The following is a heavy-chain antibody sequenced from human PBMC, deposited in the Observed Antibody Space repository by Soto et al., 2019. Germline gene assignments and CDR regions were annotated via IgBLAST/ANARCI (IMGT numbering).Heavy chain of an antibody. CDR1: GFTFSSYA. CDR3: AKVEEVATIPYFDY. D-gene: IGHD5-12*01. J-gene: IGHJ4*02. CDR2: ISSNGGST. V-gene: IGHV3-64*04. Sequence: GGSLILSCSASGFTFSSYARHWVRQAPGKGLEYVSAISSNGGSTYYADSVKGRFTISRDNSKDTLYLQMNSLRAEDTAVYYCAKVEEVATIPYFDYWGQGTLVTVSS.